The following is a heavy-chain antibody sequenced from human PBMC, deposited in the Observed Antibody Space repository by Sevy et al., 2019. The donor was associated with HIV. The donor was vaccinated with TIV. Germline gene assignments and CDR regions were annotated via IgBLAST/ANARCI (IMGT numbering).Heavy chain of an antibody. CDR3: AAGSIGNDDILTGRGGYYYYGMDV. V-gene: IGHV1-58*01. Sequence: ASVKVSCKASGFTFTSSAVQWVRQARGQRLEWIGWIVVGSGNTNYAQKFQERVTITRDMSTSTAYMELSSLRSEDTAVYYCAAGSIGNDDILTGRGGYYYYGMDVWGQGTTVTVSS. CDR2: IVVGSGNT. D-gene: IGHD3-9*01. CDR1: GFTFTSSA. J-gene: IGHJ6*02.